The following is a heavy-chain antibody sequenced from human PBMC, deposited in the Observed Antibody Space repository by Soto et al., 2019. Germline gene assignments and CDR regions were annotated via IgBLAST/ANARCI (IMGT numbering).Heavy chain of an antibody. V-gene: IGHV3-23*01. Sequence: EVQLLESGGGLVQPGGSLRLSCAASGFTFSSYAMSWVRQAPGKGLEWVSAISGSGGSTYYADSVKGRFTISRDNSKNTLYLQTNSLRAEDTAIYYCAKNRGYSYGPWFDPWGQGTLVTVSS. J-gene: IGHJ5*02. CDR3: AKNRGYSYGPWFDP. CDR1: GFTFSSYA. CDR2: ISGSGGST. D-gene: IGHD5-18*01.